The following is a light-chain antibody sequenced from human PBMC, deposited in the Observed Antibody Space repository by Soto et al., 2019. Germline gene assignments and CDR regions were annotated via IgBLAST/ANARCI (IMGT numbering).Light chain of an antibody. CDR3: QQYGSSPWT. J-gene: IGKJ1*01. Sequence: EIVLTQSPGTLSLSQGERATLSCRASQSVSSSYLAWYQQKPGQAPRLLIYGASSRATGIPDRFSGSGSGTDFTLTISRLEPEDLAVYYCQQYGSSPWTFGQGTKVEI. V-gene: IGKV3-20*01. CDR1: QSVSSSY. CDR2: GAS.